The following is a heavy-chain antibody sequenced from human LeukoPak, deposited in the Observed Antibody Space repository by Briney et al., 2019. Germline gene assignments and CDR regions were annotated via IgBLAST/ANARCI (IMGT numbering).Heavy chain of an antibody. CDR3: AKGMGFLTSVDY. V-gene: IGHV3-7*01. Sequence: PGGSLRLSCAASGFTFSNYWMSWVRQAPGKGLEWVANIKQDGSEKYYVDSVKGRFTISRDNAKNSVYLQMNSLRAEDTAVYYCAKGMGFLTSVDYWGQGTLVTVSS. CDR1: GFTFSNYW. CDR2: IKQDGSEK. D-gene: IGHD4-17*01. J-gene: IGHJ4*02.